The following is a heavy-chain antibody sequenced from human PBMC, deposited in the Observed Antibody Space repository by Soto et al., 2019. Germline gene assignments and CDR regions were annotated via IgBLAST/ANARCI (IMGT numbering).Heavy chain of an antibody. D-gene: IGHD3-3*01. J-gene: IGHJ6*02. CDR3: ALVNYDFYYYGMDG. V-gene: IGHV4-30-4*01. CDR2: IYYSGST. CDR1: GGSISSGDYY. Sequence: SETLSLTCTVSGGSISSGDYYWSWIRQPPGKGLEWIGYIYYSGSTYYNPSLKSRVTISVDTSKNQFSLKLSSVTAADTAVYYCALVNYDFYYYGMDGWGQGTTVTVSS.